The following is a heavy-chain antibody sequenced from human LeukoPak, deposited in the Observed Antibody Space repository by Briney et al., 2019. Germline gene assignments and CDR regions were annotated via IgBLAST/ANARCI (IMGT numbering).Heavy chain of an antibody. CDR2: IYSGGST. D-gene: IGHD2-2*01. Sequence: PGGSLRLSCAASGFSVSSNYMSWVRQAPGKGLEWVPVIYSGGSTYYADSVKGRFTISRDKSKNTLYLQMNSLRAEDTAVYYCARDNADWYFDLWGRGTLVTVSS. J-gene: IGHJ2*01. V-gene: IGHV3-53*01. CDR1: GFSVSSNY. CDR3: ARDNADWYFDL.